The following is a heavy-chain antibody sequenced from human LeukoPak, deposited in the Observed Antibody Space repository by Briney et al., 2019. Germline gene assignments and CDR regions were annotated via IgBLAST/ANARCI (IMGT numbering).Heavy chain of an antibody. J-gene: IGHJ4*02. CDR1: GFPFSSYW. D-gene: IGHD4-11*01. CDR2: IKQDGGET. Sequence: GGSLRLSCAASGFPFSSYWMAWVRQAPGKGLEWVASIKQDGGETFYVDSVKGRFTISRDSAMNSLYLQMNSLRAEDTAVYYCTREDHSNYNYWGQGTLVTVSS. CDR3: TREDHSNYNY. V-gene: IGHV3-7*01.